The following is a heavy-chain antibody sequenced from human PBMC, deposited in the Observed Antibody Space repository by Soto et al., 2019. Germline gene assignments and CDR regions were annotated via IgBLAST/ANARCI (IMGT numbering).Heavy chain of an antibody. CDR1: GYTFTTYG. V-gene: IGHV1-18*04. CDR2: VSAYNGDT. D-gene: IGHD6-6*01. Sequence: QAQLVQSGAEVNKPGASVKVSCKASGYTFTTYGISWVRQAPGRGHEWMGWVSAYNGDTTDAQTFQDRVTMTTDAFTSTAYLELRSLTSDDTAVYYCARDREAARPGWFHPGGQGTLVTVSS. CDR3: ARDREAARPGWFHP. J-gene: IGHJ5*02.